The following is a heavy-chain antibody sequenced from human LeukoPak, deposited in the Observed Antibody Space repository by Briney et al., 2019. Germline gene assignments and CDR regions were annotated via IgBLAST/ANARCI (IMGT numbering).Heavy chain of an antibody. CDR1: GFTFSSYA. J-gene: IGHJ6*02. V-gene: IGHV3-30*04. Sequence: AGGSLRLSCAASGFTFSSYAMHWVRQAPGKGLEWVAVISYDGSNKYYADSVKGRLTISRDNSKNTLYLQMNSLRAEDTAVYYCARDRVQYYDSSGYLIGVGMDVWGQGTTVTVSS. CDR2: ISYDGSNK. CDR3: ARDRVQYYDSSGYLIGVGMDV. D-gene: IGHD3-22*01.